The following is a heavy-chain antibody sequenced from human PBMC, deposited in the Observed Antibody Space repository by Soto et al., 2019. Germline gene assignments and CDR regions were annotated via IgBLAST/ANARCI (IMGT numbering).Heavy chain of an antibody. D-gene: IGHD2-21*02. J-gene: IGHJ4*02. Sequence: QVQLLQSGAEVKKPGASVKVSCKASGYTFTSYAMHWVRQAPGQRLEWMGWINAGNGNTKYSQKFQGRVTITRDTSASTAYMELSSLRSEDTAVYYCARGSRAYCGGDCYSYWGQGTLVTVSS. CDR3: ARGSRAYCGGDCYSY. CDR2: INAGNGNT. V-gene: IGHV1-3*01. CDR1: GYTFTSYA.